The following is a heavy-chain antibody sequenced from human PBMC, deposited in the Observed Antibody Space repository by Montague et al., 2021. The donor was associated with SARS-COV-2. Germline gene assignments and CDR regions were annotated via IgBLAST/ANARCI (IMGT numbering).Heavy chain of an antibody. CDR2: TYYRSKWYN. CDR1: GDSVSSNSAA. J-gene: IGHJ6*02. Sequence: CAISGDSVSSNSAAWNWIRQSPSRGLEWLGRTYYRSKWYNDYAVSVKSRITINPDTSKNQFSLQPNPVPPEDTAVYYCAREYPPRLCFGELDYYGMDVWGQGTTVTVPS. D-gene: IGHD3-10*01. CDR3: AREYPPRLCFGELDYYGMDV. V-gene: IGHV6-1*01.